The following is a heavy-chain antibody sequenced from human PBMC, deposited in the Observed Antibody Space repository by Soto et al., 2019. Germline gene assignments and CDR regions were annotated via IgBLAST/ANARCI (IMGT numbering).Heavy chain of an antibody. J-gene: IGHJ4*02. CDR1: GFTFSSYA. CDR3: AKDETYDFWSGYHESFDY. D-gene: IGHD3-3*01. V-gene: IGHV3-23*01. CDR2: FSGSGGST. Sequence: PGGSLRLSCAASGFTFSSYAMSWVRQAPGKGLEWVSAFSGSGGSTYYADSVKGRFTISRYNSKNTLYLQMNSLRAEDTAVYYCAKDETYDFWSGYHESFDYWGQGTLVTVSS.